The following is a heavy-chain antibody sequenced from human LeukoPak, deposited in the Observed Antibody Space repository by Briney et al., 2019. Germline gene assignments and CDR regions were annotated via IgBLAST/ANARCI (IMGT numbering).Heavy chain of an antibody. CDR2: INHSGST. D-gene: IGHD6-13*01. CDR3: AREMSSSWTKSFDY. J-gene: IGHJ4*02. CDR1: GGSFSSYY. V-gene: IGHV4-34*01. Sequence: PSETLSLTCAVYGGSFSSYYWSWIRQPPGKGLEWIGEINHSGSTNHNPSLKSRVTISVDTSKNQFSLKLSSVTAADTAVYYCAREMSSSWTKSFDYWGQGTLVTVSS.